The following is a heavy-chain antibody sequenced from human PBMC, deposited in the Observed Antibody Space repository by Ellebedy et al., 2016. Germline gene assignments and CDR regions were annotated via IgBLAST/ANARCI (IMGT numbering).Heavy chain of an antibody. CDR3: ASTVTTFCY. Sequence: GESLKISXAASGFTFSSYAMSWVRQAPGKGLEWVSAISGSSSYIYYADSVKGRFTISRDNAKNSLYLQMNNLRAEDTAVYYCASTVTTFCYWGQGTLVTVSS. CDR1: GFTFSSYA. CDR2: ISGSSSYI. J-gene: IGHJ4*02. D-gene: IGHD4-11*01. V-gene: IGHV3-21*01.